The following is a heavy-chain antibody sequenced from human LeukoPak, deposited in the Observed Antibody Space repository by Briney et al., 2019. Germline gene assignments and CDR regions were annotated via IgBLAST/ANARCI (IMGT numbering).Heavy chain of an antibody. CDR3: ARCDCSSTSCYGFSYYYYMDV. D-gene: IGHD2-2*01. CDR1: GYSISSGYY. CDR2: IYHSGST. V-gene: IGHV4-38-2*01. Sequence: SETLSLTCAVSGYSISSGYYWGWIRPPPGKGLEWIGRIYHSGSTYYNPSLKSRVTISVDTSKTQFSLKLSSVTAADTAVYYCARCDCSSTSCYGFSYYYYMDVWGKGTTVTVSS. J-gene: IGHJ6*03.